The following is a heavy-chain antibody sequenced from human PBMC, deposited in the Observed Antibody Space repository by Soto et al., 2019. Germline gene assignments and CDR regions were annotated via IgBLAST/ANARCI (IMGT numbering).Heavy chain of an antibody. CDR2: INHSGST. CDR1: GGSFSGYY. J-gene: IGHJ6*02. CDR3: ARGLKATSIAVAATQLHRYYYYYYGMDV. V-gene: IGHV4-34*01. Sequence: PSETLSLTCAVYGGSFSGYYWSWIRQPPGKGLEWIGEINHSGSTNYNPSLKSRVTISVDTSKNQFSLKLSSVTAADTAVYYCARGLKATSIAVAATQLHRYYYYYYGMDVWGQGTTVTVSS. D-gene: IGHD6-19*01.